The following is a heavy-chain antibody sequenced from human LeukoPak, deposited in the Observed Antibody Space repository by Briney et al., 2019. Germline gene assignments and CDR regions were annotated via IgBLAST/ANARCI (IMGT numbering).Heavy chain of an antibody. J-gene: IGHJ4*02. V-gene: IGHV4-59*12. Sequence: PSETLSLTCTVSGGSISSYYWSWIRQPPGKGLEWIGYIYYSGSTNYNPSLKSRVTISVDTSKNQFSLKLSSVTAADTAVYYCATITMVRGVNNWGQGTLVTVSS. CDR2: IYYSGST. CDR3: ATITMVRGVNN. D-gene: IGHD3-10*01. CDR1: GGSISSYY.